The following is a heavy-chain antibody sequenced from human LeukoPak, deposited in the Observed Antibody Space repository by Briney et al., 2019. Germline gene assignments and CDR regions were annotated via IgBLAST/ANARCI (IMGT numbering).Heavy chain of an antibody. CDR3: AREGWFGEPPSHWFDP. V-gene: IGHV6-1*01. CDR2: TYYTSKWYN. J-gene: IGHJ5*02. Sequence: SQTLSLTCAISGDSVSSKSTTWNWIRQSPSRGLEWLGRTYYTSKWYNDYAVSVKSRITINPDTSKNQFSLQLNSVTPGDTAVYYCAREGWFGEPPSHWFDPWGQGILVTVSS. CDR1: GDSVSSKSTT. D-gene: IGHD3-10*01.